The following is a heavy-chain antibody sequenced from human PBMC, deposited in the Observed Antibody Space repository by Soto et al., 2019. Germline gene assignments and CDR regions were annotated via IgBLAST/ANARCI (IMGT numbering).Heavy chain of an antibody. CDR1: GFTFSSYA. J-gene: IGHJ4*02. CDR3: TKSSSSSPFDY. Sequence: EVQLLESGGGLVQPGESLRLSCAASGFTFSSYAMSWVRQAPGKGLEWVSVISGSDDSTYYADSVKGRFTISRDNSKNTLYLQMNSLRGEDTAVSHCTKSSSSSPFDYWGQGTLVTVSS. V-gene: IGHV3-23*01. CDR2: ISGSDDST. D-gene: IGHD6-6*01.